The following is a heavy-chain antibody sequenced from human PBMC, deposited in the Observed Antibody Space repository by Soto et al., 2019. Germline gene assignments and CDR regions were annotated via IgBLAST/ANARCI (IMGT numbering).Heavy chain of an antibody. J-gene: IGHJ5*02. D-gene: IGHD6-6*01. CDR1: GGSINSIDHF. CDR2: VYYTETT. Sequence: ETLSLTCSLSGGSINSIDHFWGWIRQTPGKGLELIGSVYYTETTYYNPSLKSPVTISVETSRNTFSLKVNSVTAADTGIYYCARQRVLSTNLFITSSHXWGQGTQVTVSX. CDR3: ARQRVLSTNLFITSSHX. V-gene: IGHV4-39*01.